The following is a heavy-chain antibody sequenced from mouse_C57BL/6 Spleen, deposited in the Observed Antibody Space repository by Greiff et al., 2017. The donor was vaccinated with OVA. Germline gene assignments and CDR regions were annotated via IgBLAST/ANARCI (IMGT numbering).Heavy chain of an antibody. Sequence: QVQLQQPGAELVKPGASVKLSCKASGYTFTSYWMPWVKQRPGQGLEWIGMIHPNSGSTNYNEKFKSKATLTVDKSSSTAYMQLSSLTSEDSAVYYCARDAYYYAMDYWGQGTSVTVSS. CDR3: ARDAYYYAMDY. J-gene: IGHJ4*01. D-gene: IGHD2-10*01. CDR1: GYTFTSYW. V-gene: IGHV1-64*01. CDR2: IHPNSGST.